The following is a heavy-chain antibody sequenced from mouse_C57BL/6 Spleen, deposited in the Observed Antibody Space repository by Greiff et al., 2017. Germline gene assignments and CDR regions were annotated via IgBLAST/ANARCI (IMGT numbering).Heavy chain of an antibody. CDR1: GYTFTSYT. D-gene: IGHD1-1*01. V-gene: IGHV1-4*01. CDR3: ARSDYGSSYWYFEV. CDR2: INPSSGYT. J-gene: IGHJ1*03. Sequence: VHLVESGAELARPGASVKMSCKASGYTFTSYTMHWVKQRPGQGLEWIGYINPSSGYTKYNQKFKDKATLTADKSSSTAYMQLSSLTSEDSAVYYCARSDYGSSYWYFEVWGTGTTVTVSS.